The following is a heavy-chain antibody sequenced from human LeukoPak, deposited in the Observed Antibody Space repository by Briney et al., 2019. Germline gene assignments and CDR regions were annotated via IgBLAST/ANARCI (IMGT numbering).Heavy chain of an antibody. CDR3: ARVWEQFEPTNWFDP. CDR2: INPNSGGT. CDR1: GGTFSYYA. Sequence: ASVKVSCKASGGTFSYYAISSVRQAPGQGLEWMGWINPNSGGTNYAQKFQARVTITRDTSISTAYMELSRLRSDDTAVYYCARVWEQFEPTNWFDPWGQGTLVTVSS. V-gene: IGHV1-2*02. J-gene: IGHJ5*02. D-gene: IGHD1-26*01.